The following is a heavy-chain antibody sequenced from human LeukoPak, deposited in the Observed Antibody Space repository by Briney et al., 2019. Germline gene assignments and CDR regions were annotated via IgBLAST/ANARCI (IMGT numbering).Heavy chain of an antibody. Sequence: PGGSLRLSCSASGFTFSAFAMHWVRQAPGKGLESISTINSKGGSINGGSRYYADSVKGRFTISRDNSKNTLYLQMSSLRAEDTSVYYCVKGSSYYYDSSGYYFEYWGQGTLVTVSS. J-gene: IGHJ4*02. CDR1: GFTFSAFA. D-gene: IGHD3-22*01. CDR3: VKGSSYYYDSSGYYFEY. CDR2: INSKGGSINGGSR. V-gene: IGHV3-64D*06.